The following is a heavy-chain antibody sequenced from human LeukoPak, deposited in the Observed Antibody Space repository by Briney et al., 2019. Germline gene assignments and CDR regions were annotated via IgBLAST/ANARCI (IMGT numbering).Heavy chain of an antibody. CDR2: ISYDGSNK. V-gene: IGHV3-30*04. J-gene: IGHJ4*02. D-gene: IGHD5-24*01. Sequence: GGSLRLSCAASGFTFSSYAMHWVRQAPGKGLEWVAVISYDGSNKYYADSVKGRFTISRDNSKNTLYLQMNSLRAEDTAVYYCAKFNDGSTIPLDYWGQGTLVTVSS. CDR1: GFTFSSYA. CDR3: AKFNDGSTIPLDY.